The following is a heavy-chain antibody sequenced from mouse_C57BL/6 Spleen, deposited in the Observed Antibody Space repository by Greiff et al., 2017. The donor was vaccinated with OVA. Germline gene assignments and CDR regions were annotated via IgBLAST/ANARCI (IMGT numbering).Heavy chain of an antibody. CDR1: GYAFSSSW. D-gene: IGHD4-1*01. J-gene: IGHJ1*03. V-gene: IGHV1-82*01. CDR3: ARWEDNYWYFDV. Sequence: VQLQQSGPELVKPGASVKISCKASGYAFSSSWMNWVKQRPGKGLEWIGRIYPGDGDTNYNGKFKGKATLTADKSSSTAYMQLSSLTSEDSAVDFCARWEDNYWYFDVWGTGTTVTVSS. CDR2: IYPGDGDT.